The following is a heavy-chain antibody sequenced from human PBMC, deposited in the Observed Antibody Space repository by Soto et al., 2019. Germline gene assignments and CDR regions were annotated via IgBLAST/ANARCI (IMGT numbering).Heavy chain of an antibody. CDR3: ARAVYDSSGLYGMDV. V-gene: IGHV3-53*01. CDR1: GFTVSSNY. D-gene: IGHD3-22*01. J-gene: IGHJ6*02. Sequence: GGSLRLSCAASGFTVSSNYMSWVRQAPGKGLEWVSVIYSGGSTYYADSMKGRFTISRDNSKNTLYLQMNSLRAEDTAVYYCARAVYDSSGLYGMDVWGQGTTVTVSS. CDR2: IYSGGST.